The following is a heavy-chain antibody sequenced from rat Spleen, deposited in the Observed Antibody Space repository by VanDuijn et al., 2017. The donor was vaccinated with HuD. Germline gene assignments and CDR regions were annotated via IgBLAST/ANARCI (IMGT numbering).Heavy chain of an antibody. CDR1: GFTFSNYG. Sequence: EVQLVESGGGLVQPGRSMKLSCAASGFTFSNYGMHWIRQAPTKGLEWVASVSPTGGSTYYRDSVKGRFTFSRDNAKSTLYLQMDSLRSEDTATYYCARHNSGYGVMDAWGQGASVTVSS. V-gene: IGHV5-19*01. D-gene: IGHD4-3*01. CDR2: VSPTGGST. J-gene: IGHJ4*01. CDR3: ARHNSGYGVMDA.